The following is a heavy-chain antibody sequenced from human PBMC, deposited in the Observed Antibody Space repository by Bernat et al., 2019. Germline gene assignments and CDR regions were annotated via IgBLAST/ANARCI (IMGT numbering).Heavy chain of an antibody. CDR3: ARERATVYDAFDI. CDR1: GFSVSSSY. D-gene: IGHD4-17*01. CDR2: IYSGGNT. Sequence: EVQLVETGGGLIQPGGSLRLSCTASGFSVSSSYMSWVRQAPGKGLEWVSIIYSGGNTYYADSVGGRFTISRDNSKNTLYLQMNNVRADDTAVYYCARERATVYDAFDIWGQGTIVTVSS. V-gene: IGHV3-53*02. J-gene: IGHJ3*02.